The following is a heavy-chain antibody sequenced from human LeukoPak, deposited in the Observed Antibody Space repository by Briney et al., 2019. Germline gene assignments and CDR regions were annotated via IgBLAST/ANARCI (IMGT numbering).Heavy chain of an antibody. CDR3: ATGLYSRWFDP. V-gene: IGHV1-8*01. Sequence: ASVKVSCKASGITFTSDDLNWVRQVTGQGLEWMGWMNPNSGNTGYAQKFQGRVIMTRNASISTAYMDLSSLTSEDTAVYYCATGLYSRWFDPWGQGTLVTVTS. CDR2: MNPNSGNT. J-gene: IGHJ5*02. CDR1: GITFTSDD. D-gene: IGHD1-26*01.